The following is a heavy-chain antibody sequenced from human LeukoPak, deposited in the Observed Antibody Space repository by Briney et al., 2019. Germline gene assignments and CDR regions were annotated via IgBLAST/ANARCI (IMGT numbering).Heavy chain of an antibody. CDR3: AKEGTIFGVVAGYYFDY. CDR2: ISGSGGST. Sequence: GGSLRLSCAASGFTFSSYAMSWVRQAPGKGLEWVSAISGSGGSTYYADSGKGRFTISRDNSKNTLYLQMNSLRVEDTAVYYCAKEGTIFGVVAGYYFDYWGQGTLVTVSS. CDR1: GFTFSSYA. V-gene: IGHV3-23*01. D-gene: IGHD3-3*01. J-gene: IGHJ4*02.